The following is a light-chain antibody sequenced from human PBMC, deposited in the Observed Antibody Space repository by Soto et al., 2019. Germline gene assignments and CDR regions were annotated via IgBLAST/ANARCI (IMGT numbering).Light chain of an antibody. J-gene: IGLJ1*01. V-gene: IGLV2-11*01. CDR2: DVS. CDR1: SSDVGGYNY. CDR3: CSYAGSSYV. Sequence: QSALTQPRSVSGSPGQSVTISCTGTSSDVGGYNYVSWYQQHSGKAPKLMIYDVSKRPSGVPDRFSGSKSGNTASLTISGLQAEDEADYYCCSYAGSSYVFGTGTKLTVL.